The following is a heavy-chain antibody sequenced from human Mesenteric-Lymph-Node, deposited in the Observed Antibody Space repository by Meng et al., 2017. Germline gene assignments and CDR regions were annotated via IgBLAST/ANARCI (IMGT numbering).Heavy chain of an antibody. J-gene: IGHJ4*02. CDR1: VYTFTGYY. D-gene: IGHD3-10*01. CDR2: SDPSSGGT. CDR3: AKERARSSGSYWAL. Sequence: SVKVSCKASVYTFTGYYMHWVRQAPGQGLEWMAWSDPSSGGTIYAQRFQGRVTLTRDTSISTAYMELSSLTSDDTAVYYCAKERARSSGSYWALWGQGTLVTVSS. V-gene: IGHV1-2*02.